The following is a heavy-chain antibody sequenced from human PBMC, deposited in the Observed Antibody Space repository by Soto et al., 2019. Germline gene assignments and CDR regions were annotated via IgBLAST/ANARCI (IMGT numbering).Heavy chain of an antibody. V-gene: IGHV1-18*01. CDR1: GYIFDTYG. CDR2: ITPHNGDT. Sequence: QVHLLQSGAEVKKPGASVKVSCKASGYIFDTYGISWVRQAPGQGLEGLGWITPHNGDTNYAQKVQGRFTMTTDTSTSTAHMQLRNLRSDDTAMYYCARMRTCISGRCYARPVAFWGQGTLVSVSS. J-gene: IGHJ4*02. D-gene: IGHD2-2*01. CDR3: ARMRTCISGRCYARPVAF.